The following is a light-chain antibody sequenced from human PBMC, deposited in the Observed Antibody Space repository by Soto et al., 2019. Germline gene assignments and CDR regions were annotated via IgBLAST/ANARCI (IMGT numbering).Light chain of an antibody. V-gene: IGLV3-25*02. CDR2: KDS. Sequence: SYELTQPPSVSVSPGQTARITCSGDALPKQYAYWYQQKPGQAPVLVIYKDSERPSGIPERFSGSKSGTSASLAITGLQAEDEADYYCQSYDSSLSGSDVVFGGGTKLTVL. J-gene: IGLJ2*01. CDR3: QSYDSSLSGSDVV. CDR1: ALPKQY.